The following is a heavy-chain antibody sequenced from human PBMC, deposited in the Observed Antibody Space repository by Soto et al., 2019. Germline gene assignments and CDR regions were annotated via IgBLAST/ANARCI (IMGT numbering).Heavy chain of an antibody. Sequence: PGGSLRLSCAASGFTFSSYGMHWVRQAPGKGLEWVAVIWYDGSNKYYADSVKGRFTISRDNSKNTLYLQMNSLRAEDTAVYYCARDPSPLRFLEWSLDPTNWFDPWGQGTLVTVSS. V-gene: IGHV3-33*01. D-gene: IGHD3-3*01. J-gene: IGHJ5*02. CDR2: IWYDGSNK. CDR3: ARDPSPLRFLEWSLDPTNWFDP. CDR1: GFTFSSYG.